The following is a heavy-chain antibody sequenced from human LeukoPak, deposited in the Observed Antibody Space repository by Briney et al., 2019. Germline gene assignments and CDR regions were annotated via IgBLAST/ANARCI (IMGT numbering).Heavy chain of an antibody. V-gene: IGHV3-74*01. CDR1: GFTFSSYW. Sequence: GWSLRLSCAASGFTFSSYWMHWVRPAPGKGLVWVSRINSDGSGTSYADSVKGRFTISRDNAKNTLYLQTNSLRAEDTAVYFCARGSAGIAAAGSLDYWGQGTLVTVSS. D-gene: IGHD6-13*01. J-gene: IGHJ4*02. CDR2: INSDGSGT. CDR3: ARGSAGIAAAGSLDY.